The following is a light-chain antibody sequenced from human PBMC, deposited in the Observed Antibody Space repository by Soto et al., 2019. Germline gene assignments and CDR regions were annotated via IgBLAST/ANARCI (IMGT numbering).Light chain of an antibody. J-gene: IGLJ2*01. CDR1: SSDIDDYGF. CDR3: SSYTNGNTLVV. CDR2: DVN. V-gene: IGLV2-14*03. Sequence: QSVLTQPASVSGSPGQSITISCTGSSSDIDDYGFISWFQQHPGKAPKVVIYDVNNRPSGVSNRFSGSKSGNTASLTISGLQAEDEADYFCSSYTNGNTLVVFGGGTKLTVL.